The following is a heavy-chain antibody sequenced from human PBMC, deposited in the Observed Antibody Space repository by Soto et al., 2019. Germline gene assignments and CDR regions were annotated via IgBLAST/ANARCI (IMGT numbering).Heavy chain of an antibody. CDR3: ARSDTDFDY. Sequence: ESLNISCKGSGYSFTSYWIGWVRQMPGKGLELMGIIYPGDSDTRYSPSFQGQVTISAXXXXXXAXLQWXXXXASDTAMYYCARSDTDFDYWGQGTLVTVSS. J-gene: IGHJ4*02. CDR1: GYSFTSYW. V-gene: IGHV5-51*01. D-gene: IGHD2-8*02. CDR2: IYPGDSDT.